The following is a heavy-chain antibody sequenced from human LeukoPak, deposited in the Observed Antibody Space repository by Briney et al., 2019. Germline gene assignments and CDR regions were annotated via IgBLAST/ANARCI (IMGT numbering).Heavy chain of an antibody. J-gene: IGHJ4*02. Sequence: GGSLRLSCAASGFSFSSCWMSWVRQAPGKGLEWVASIKQDESEKYYVDSVKGRFTISRVNAKNSLYLQMNSLRAEDTAVYYCARDIPATEVDYWGQGVLVTVSS. CDR2: IKQDESEK. CDR3: ARDIPATEVDY. CDR1: GFSFSSCW. V-gene: IGHV3-7*01. D-gene: IGHD2-2*01.